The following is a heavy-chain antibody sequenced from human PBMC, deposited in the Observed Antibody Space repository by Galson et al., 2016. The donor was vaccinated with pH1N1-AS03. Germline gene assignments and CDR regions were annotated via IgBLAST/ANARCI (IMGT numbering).Heavy chain of an antibody. Sequence: SLRLSCAASGFTFKIYWMHWVRQAPGKGLVWVSHINGDGTTTNYADSVKGRFTISRDNARNTLYLQMNSLRAEDTAVYFCSTGGTIYCTDDCHLGAYWGQGTLLTVSS. V-gene: IGHV3-74*01. CDR1: GFTFKIYW. D-gene: IGHD2-8*01. CDR3: STGGTIYCTDDCHLGAY. J-gene: IGHJ4*02. CDR2: INGDGTTT.